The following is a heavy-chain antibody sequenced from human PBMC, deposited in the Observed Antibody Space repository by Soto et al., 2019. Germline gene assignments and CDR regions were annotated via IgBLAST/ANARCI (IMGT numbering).Heavy chain of an antibody. Sequence: EVQLMESGGGLVQPGGSLRLSCVDSGFTFSSSEMNWVRQSPGKGLEWISYISSSGGTIYYADSVKGRFTISRDNSKNTLYLQMDSLRAEDTALYYCARGPEQLVHGVFDYWGQGTLVTVSS. CDR1: GFTFSSSE. CDR2: ISSSGGTI. CDR3: ARGPEQLVHGVFDY. D-gene: IGHD6-6*01. V-gene: IGHV3-48*03. J-gene: IGHJ4*02.